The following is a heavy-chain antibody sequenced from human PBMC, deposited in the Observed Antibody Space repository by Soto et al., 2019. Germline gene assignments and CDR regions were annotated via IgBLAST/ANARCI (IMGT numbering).Heavy chain of an antibody. CDR1: GFTFSSYA. J-gene: IGHJ4*02. V-gene: IGHV3-30-3*01. CDR2: ISYDGSNK. CDR3: ARDLSDYFDY. Sequence: SLRLSCAASGFTFSSYAMHWVRQAPGKGLEWVAVISYDGSNKYYADSVKGRFTISRDNSKNTLYLQMNSLRAEDTAVYYCARDLSDYFDYWGQGTLVTVSS.